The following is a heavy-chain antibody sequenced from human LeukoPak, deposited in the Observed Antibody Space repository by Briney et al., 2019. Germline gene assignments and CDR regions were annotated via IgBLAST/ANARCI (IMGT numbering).Heavy chain of an antibody. J-gene: IGHJ2*01. D-gene: IGHD2/OR15-2a*01. CDR1: GFTFSSYA. V-gene: IGHV3-23*01. CDR3: AKGNSTEYGNWYYDP. CDR2: ISGSGGST. Sequence: AGGSLRLSCAASGFTFSSYAMSWVRQAAGKGLEWVSGISGSGGSTFHADSVKGRFTISRDNSKNTLYLQMDSLRVEDTAVYYCAKGNSTEYGNWYYDPWGRGSLVTVSS.